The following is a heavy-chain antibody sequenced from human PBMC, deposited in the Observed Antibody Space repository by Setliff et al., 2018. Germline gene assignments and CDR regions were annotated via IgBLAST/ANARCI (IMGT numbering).Heavy chain of an antibody. V-gene: IGHV3-23*01. CDR2: ISGSGDAT. J-gene: IGHJ6*03. CDR1: GLTFSIYA. Sequence: GGSLRLSCAASGLTFSIYAMSWVRQAPGKGLEWVSAISGSGDATYYADSVKGRFTISRDNSKNTLYLQMNSLRAEDTAVYYCAKTRGSNWNFFYYMDVWGKGTTVTVSS. D-gene: IGHD1-1*01. CDR3: AKTRGSNWNFFYYMDV.